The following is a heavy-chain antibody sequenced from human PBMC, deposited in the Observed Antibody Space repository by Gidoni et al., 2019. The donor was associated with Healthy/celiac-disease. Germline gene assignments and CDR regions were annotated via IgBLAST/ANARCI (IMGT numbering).Heavy chain of an antibody. CDR1: GGSISSGGYY. J-gene: IGHJ5*02. CDR2: IYYSGST. D-gene: IGHD5-12*01. Sequence: QVQLQESGPGLVKPSQTLSLTCTVSGGSISSGGYYWSWIRQHPGKGREWIGYIYYSGSTYYNPSLKSRVTISVDTSKNQFSLKLSSVTAADTAVYYCARREMATITGWFDPWGQGTLVTVSS. V-gene: IGHV4-31*03. CDR3: ARREMATITGWFDP.